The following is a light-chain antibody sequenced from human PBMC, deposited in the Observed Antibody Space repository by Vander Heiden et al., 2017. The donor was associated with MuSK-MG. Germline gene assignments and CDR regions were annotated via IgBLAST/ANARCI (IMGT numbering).Light chain of an antibody. CDR3: QQDGSSPNT. CDR2: GAS. V-gene: IGKV3-20*01. Sequence: EIVLTHSPGTLSLSPGERATLSCRASQSVTSSYVAWYQQKLGQAPRLLIHGASSRATDIPDRFSGSGSLRDFTLSISRLKPEDFAVYYSQQDGSSPNTFGQGTKMEIK. CDR1: QSVTSSY. J-gene: IGKJ2*01.